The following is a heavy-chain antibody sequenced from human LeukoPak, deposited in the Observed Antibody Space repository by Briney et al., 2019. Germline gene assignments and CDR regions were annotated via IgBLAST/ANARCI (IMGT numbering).Heavy chain of an antibody. Sequence: TSETLSLTCTVSGGSISSSSYYWGWIRQPPGKGLEWIGSIYYSGSTYYNPSLKSRVTISVDTSKNQFSLKLSSVTAADTAVYYCAMSIIAAAGNWFDPWGQGTLVTVSS. CDR2: IYYSGST. CDR1: GGSISSSSYY. V-gene: IGHV4-39*07. CDR3: AMSIIAAAGNWFDP. J-gene: IGHJ5*02. D-gene: IGHD6-13*01.